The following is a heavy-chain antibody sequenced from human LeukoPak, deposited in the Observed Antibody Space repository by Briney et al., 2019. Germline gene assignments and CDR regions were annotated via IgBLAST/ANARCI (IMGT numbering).Heavy chain of an antibody. CDR1: GFPFSSYW. CDR3: ARDKGYGSDY. Sequence: PGGSLRLSCAASGFPFSSYWMSWVRQAPGMGLEWVACIKQDGSQKYYVDSVKGRFTISRDNAKNSLYLQMSSLRAEDTAMYYCARDKGYGSDYWGPGVQVTVSS. D-gene: IGHD3-10*01. V-gene: IGHV3-7*01. CDR2: IKQDGSQK. J-gene: IGHJ4*02.